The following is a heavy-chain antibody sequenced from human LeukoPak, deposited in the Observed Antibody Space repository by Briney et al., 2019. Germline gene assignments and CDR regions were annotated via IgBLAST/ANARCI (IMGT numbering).Heavy chain of an antibody. D-gene: IGHD4-17*01. J-gene: IGHJ4*02. CDR1: GFTFSNYA. Sequence: GGSLRLSCAASGFTFSNYAMSWVRQAQGKGLEWVSAISGSGDNTYYADSVKGRFALSRDNSQNTLYLQMNSLRPEDTAVYYCAKGGASVTRYVDYWGQGTLVTVSS. V-gene: IGHV3-23*01. CDR2: ISGSGDNT. CDR3: AKGGASVTRYVDY.